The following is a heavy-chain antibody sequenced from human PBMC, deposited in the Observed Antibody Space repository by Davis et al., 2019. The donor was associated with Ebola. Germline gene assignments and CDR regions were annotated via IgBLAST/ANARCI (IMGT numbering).Heavy chain of an antibody. D-gene: IGHD3-3*01. CDR2: LSAYNGNT. J-gene: IGHJ4*02. CDR3: ARDLITIFGVVIEPFDY. V-gene: IGHV1-18*04. Sequence: ASVKVSCKASGYTFTSYGISWVRQAPGQGLEWMGWLSAYNGNTNYAQKLQGRVTMTTDTSTSTAYMELRSLRSDDTAVYYCARDLITIFGVVIEPFDYWGQGTLVTVSS. CDR1: GYTFTSYG.